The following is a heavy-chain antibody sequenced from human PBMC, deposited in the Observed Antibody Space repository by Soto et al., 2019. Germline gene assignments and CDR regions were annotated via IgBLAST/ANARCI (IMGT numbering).Heavy chain of an antibody. J-gene: IGHJ4*02. CDR1: GFTFISYG. CDR3: ARERSDAGGFDY. V-gene: IGHV3-33*01. CDR2: IWYDGSNK. Sequence: GGSLRLSCAASGFTFISYGMHWVRQAPGKGLEWVAVIWYDGSNKYYADSVKGRFTISRDNSKNTLYLQMNSLRAEDTAVYYCARERSDAGGFDYWGQGTLVTVSS. D-gene: IGHD2-2*01.